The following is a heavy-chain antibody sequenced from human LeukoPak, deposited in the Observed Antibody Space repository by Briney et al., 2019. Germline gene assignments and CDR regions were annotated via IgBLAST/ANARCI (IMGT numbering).Heavy chain of an antibody. D-gene: IGHD3-22*01. Sequence: PGGSLRLYCAASGFTFSSYSMNWVRQAPGKGLEWVSSISSSSSYIYYADSVKGRFTISRDNAKNSLYLQMNSLRAEDTAVYYCARVPRIVVDTTTTYWGQGTLVTVSS. CDR2: ISSSSSYI. J-gene: IGHJ4*02. V-gene: IGHV3-21*01. CDR3: ARVPRIVVDTTTTY. CDR1: GFTFSSYS.